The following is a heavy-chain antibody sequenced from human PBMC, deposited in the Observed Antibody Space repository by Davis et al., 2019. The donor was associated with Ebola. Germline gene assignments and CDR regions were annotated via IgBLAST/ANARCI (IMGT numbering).Heavy chain of an antibody. CDR1: GGTFSSYT. V-gene: IGHV1-69*02. D-gene: IGHD6-13*01. CDR2: IIPILGIA. CDR3: ARWSGSRRQQQIQIFDY. Sequence: SVKVSCKASGGTFSSYTISWVRQAPGQGLEWMGRIIPILGIANYAQKFQGRVTITADKSTSTAYMELSSLRSEDMAVYYCARWSGSRRQQQIQIFDYWGQGTLVTVSS. J-gene: IGHJ4*02.